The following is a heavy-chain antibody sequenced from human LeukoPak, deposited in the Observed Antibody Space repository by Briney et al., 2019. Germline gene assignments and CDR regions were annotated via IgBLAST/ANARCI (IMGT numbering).Heavy chain of an antibody. V-gene: IGHV1-69*01. CDR2: IIPIFGTA. CDR3: AREGRGDYVWGSYRQGNNYFDY. J-gene: IGHJ4*02. CDR1: RGTFTSYA. Sequence: GASVKVSCKASRGTFTSYAISWVRQAPGQGLDWMGGIIPIFGTANYAQKFQGRVTITADESTSTAYMELSSLRSEDTAVYYCAREGRGDYVWGSYRQGNNYFDYWGQGTLVTVSS. D-gene: IGHD3-16*02.